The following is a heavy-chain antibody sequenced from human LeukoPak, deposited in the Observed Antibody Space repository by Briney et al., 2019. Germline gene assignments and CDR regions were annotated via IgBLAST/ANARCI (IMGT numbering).Heavy chain of an antibody. CDR3: ASLGTFLEWSPSDY. Sequence: EASVKVSCKASGYTFTGYYMHWVRQAPGQGLEWMGWINPNSGGTNYAQKFQGRVTMTRDTSISTAYMELSRLRSDDTAVYYCASLGTFLEWSPSDYWGQGTLVTVSS. J-gene: IGHJ4*02. CDR2: INPNSGGT. CDR1: GYTFTGYY. V-gene: IGHV1-2*02. D-gene: IGHD3-3*01.